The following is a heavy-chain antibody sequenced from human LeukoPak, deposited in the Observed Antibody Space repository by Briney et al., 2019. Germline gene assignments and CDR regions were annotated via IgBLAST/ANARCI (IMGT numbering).Heavy chain of an antibody. V-gene: IGHV3-53*01. CDR2: IYSGGST. CDR1: GFTVSSNY. J-gene: IGHJ6*02. Sequence: GGSLRLSCAASGFTVSSNYMSWVRQAPGKGLEWVSVIYSGGSTYYADSVKGRFTISRDNSKNTLYLQMNSLRAEDTAVYYCRVRGSGSYSGSMEYYYYGMDVWGQGTTVTVSS. CDR3: RVRGSGSYSGSMEYYYYGMDV. D-gene: IGHD3-10*01.